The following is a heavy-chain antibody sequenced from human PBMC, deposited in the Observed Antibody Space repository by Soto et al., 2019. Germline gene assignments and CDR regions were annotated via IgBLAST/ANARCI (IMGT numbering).Heavy chain of an antibody. V-gene: IGHV3-30*18. CDR3: AKDDYTAFDY. Sequence: QVQLVESGGGVVQPGRSLRLSCAASGFTFSTYGMHWVRQAPGKGLEWVAVISFDGTSEYYADSVKGRFTISRDNSKNTLFLQMSSLTPEDTADYFCAKDDYTAFDYWGQGTLVTVSS. J-gene: IGHJ4*02. CDR2: ISFDGTSE. D-gene: IGHD4-4*01. CDR1: GFTFSTYG.